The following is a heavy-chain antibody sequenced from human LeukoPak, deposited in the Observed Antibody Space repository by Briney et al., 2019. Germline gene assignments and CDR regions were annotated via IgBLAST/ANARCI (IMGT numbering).Heavy chain of an antibody. CDR1: RFDLSAYT. CDR3: AKDRRGYSYGYLDY. J-gene: IGHJ4*02. D-gene: IGHD5-18*01. Sequence: GGFLRLSCAPSRFDLSAYTMNWVRQAPGKGLEWVSSISSSSVYIFYADSLKGRFTISRDNAKNSLYLQMNSLRAEDTAVYYCAKDRRGYSYGYLDYWGQGTLVTVSS. V-gene: IGHV3-21*04. CDR2: ISSSSVYI.